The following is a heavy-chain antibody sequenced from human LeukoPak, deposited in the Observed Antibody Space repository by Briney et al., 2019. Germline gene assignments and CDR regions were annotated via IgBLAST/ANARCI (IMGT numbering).Heavy chain of an antibody. V-gene: IGHV4-38-2*02. CDR2: IYHSGDT. J-gene: IGHJ4*02. Sequence: SETLSLTCIVSGYSITSGYYWGWIRQPPGKGLEWIGSIYHSGDTYYNPSLKSRVTISADTSKNQFSLKLDSVTAADTAVYYCAKGTSSGWYYFDYWGQGTLVTVSS. D-gene: IGHD6-19*01. CDR1: GYSITSGYY. CDR3: AKGTSSGWYYFDY.